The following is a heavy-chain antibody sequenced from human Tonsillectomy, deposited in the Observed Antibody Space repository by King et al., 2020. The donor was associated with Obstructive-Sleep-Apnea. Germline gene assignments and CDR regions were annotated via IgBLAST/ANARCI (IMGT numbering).Heavy chain of an antibody. CDR2: IGTAGDT. V-gene: IGHV3-13*01. Sequence: QLVQSGGGLVQPGGSLRLSCAASGFTFSSYDMHWVRQATGKGLEWVSAIGTAGDTYYPGAVKGRFTISRENAKNSLYLQMNSLRAGDTAVYYCARGGATGFDFDYWGQGTLVTVSS. CDR3: ARGGATGFDFDY. D-gene: IGHD1-26*01. J-gene: IGHJ4*02. CDR1: GFTFSSYD.